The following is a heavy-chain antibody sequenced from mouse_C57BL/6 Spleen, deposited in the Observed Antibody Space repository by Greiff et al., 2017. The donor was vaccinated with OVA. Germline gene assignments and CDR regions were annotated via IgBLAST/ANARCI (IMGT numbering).Heavy chain of an antibody. CDR1: GFTFSDYG. J-gene: IGHJ2*01. CDR3: ALIYYDYDGVFDY. CDR2: ISSGSSTI. Sequence: EVHLVESGGGLVKPGGSLKLSCAASGFTFSDYGMHWVRQAPEKGLEWVAYISSGSSTIYYADTVKGRFTISRDNAKNTLFLQMTSLRSEDTAMYYCALIYYDYDGVFDYWGQGTTLTVSS. V-gene: IGHV5-17*01. D-gene: IGHD2-4*01.